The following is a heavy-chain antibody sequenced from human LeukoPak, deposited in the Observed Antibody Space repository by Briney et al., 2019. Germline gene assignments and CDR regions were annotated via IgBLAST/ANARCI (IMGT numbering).Heavy chain of an antibody. D-gene: IGHD3-10*01. V-gene: IGHV4-61*05. CDR2: IFYSGST. CDR1: GGSISSSTYY. CDR3: ARVYYGRTYDYWYFDL. Sequence: SETLSLTCTVSGGSISSSTYYWGWIRQPPGKGLEWIGYIFYSGSTNYNPSLKSRVTISVDTSKNQFSLKLSSATAADTAVYFCARVYYGRTYDYWYFDLWGRGTLVTVSS. J-gene: IGHJ2*01.